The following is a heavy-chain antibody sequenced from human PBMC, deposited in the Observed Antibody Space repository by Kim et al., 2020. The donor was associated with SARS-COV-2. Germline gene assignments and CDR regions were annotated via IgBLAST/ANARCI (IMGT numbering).Heavy chain of an antibody. CDR3: AREPSYYYGSGRNWFDP. V-gene: IGHV4-31*03. D-gene: IGHD3-10*01. Sequence: SETLSLTCTVSGGSISSGGYYWSWIRQHPGKGLEWIWYIYYSGSTYYNPSLKSRVAISVDTSKNQFSLKLSSVTAADTAVYYCAREPSYYYGSGRNWFDPWGQGTLVTVSS. CDR1: GGSISSGGYY. CDR2: IYYSGST. J-gene: IGHJ5*02.